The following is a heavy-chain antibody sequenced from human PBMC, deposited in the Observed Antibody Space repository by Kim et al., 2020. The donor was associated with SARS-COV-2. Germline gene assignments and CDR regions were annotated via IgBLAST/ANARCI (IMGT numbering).Heavy chain of an antibody. J-gene: IGHJ5*02. V-gene: IGHV4-34*01. D-gene: IGHD6-19*01. CDR3: ARVFYRWLATHNWFDP. CDR1: GGSFSGYY. Sequence: SETLSLTCAVYGGSFSGYYWSWIRQPPGKGLEWIGEINHSGSTNYNPSLKSRVTISVDTSKNQFSLKLSSVTAADTAVYYCARVFYRWLATHNWFDPWG. CDR2: INHSGST.